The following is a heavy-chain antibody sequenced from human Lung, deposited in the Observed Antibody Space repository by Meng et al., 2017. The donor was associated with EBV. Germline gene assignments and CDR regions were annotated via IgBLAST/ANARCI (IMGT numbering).Heavy chain of an antibody. V-gene: IGHV4-34*01. Sequence: VQLQQWGAGLLKPSETLSLTCAVYGGSFSTYYGSWLRQSPGKGLAWIGEINHGGSTNYNPSLKSRVTISVDRSNNQFSLELNSVSAADTAVYYCARAKWGHSYGSEALYFDHWGPGTLVTVSS. D-gene: IGHD5-18*01. J-gene: IGHJ4*02. CDR1: GGSFSTYY. CDR3: ARAKWGHSYGSEALYFDH. CDR2: INHGGST.